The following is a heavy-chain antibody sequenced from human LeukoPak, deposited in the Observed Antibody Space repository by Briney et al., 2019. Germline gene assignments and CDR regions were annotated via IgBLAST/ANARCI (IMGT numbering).Heavy chain of an antibody. J-gene: IGHJ4*02. Sequence: GGSLRLSCAASGFTFSSYGMRWVRQAPGKGLEWVALISSDRSNNSYADSVKGRFTISRDNSKNTLYLQMNSLRAEDTAVYYCAKDRGTYYFDYWGQGTLVTVSS. CDR3: AKDRGTYYFDY. CDR1: GFTFSSYG. D-gene: IGHD1-26*01. V-gene: IGHV3-30*18. CDR2: ISSDRSNN.